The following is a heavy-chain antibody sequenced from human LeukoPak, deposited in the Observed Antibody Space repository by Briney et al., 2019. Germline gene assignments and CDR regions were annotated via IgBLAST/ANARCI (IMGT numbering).Heavy chain of an antibody. Sequence: ASVKVSCKASGYTFTSYGISWVRQAPGQGLEWMGWISAYNGNTNYAQKLQGRVTMTTDTSTRTAYMELRSLRYDDTAVYYCARDPEVGGWGQKYYFDYWGQGTLVTVSS. J-gene: IGHJ4*02. D-gene: IGHD3-16*01. CDR1: GYTFTSYG. CDR3: ARDPEVGGWGQKYYFDY. V-gene: IGHV1-18*01. CDR2: ISAYNGNT.